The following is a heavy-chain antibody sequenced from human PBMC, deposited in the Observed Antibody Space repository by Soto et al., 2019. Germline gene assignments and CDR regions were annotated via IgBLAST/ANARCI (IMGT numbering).Heavy chain of an antibody. CDR1: GGSISSSSYY. CDR2: FYYSGST. D-gene: IGHD5-12*01. V-gene: IGHV4-39*01. J-gene: IGHJ6*03. CDR3: ARISVASRYMDV. Sequence: SETLSLTCTVSGGSISSSSYYWGWIRQSPGKGLEWIGSFYYSGSTYYSPSLKSRVTISGDTSKKQISLRLSSVTAADTALYYCARISVASRYMDVWGKRTTVTVSS.